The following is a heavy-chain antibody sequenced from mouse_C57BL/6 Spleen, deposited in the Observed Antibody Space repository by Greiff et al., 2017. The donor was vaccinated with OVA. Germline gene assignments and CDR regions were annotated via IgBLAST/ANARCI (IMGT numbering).Heavy chain of an antibody. D-gene: IGHD1-1*01. Sequence: VQLQQSGPELVKPGASVKISCKASGYTFTDYYMNWVKQSHGKSLEWIGDINPNNGGTSYNQKFKGKATLTVDKSSSTAYMELRSLTSEDSAVYYCARSFTTSYAMDYWGQGTSVTVSS. V-gene: IGHV1-26*01. CDR1: GYTFTDYY. CDR2: INPNNGGT. CDR3: ARSFTTSYAMDY. J-gene: IGHJ4*01.